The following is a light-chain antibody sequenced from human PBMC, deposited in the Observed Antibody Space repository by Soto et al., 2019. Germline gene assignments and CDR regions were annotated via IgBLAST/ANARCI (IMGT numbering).Light chain of an antibody. CDR3: QYYGSSPRT. J-gene: IGKJ1*01. Sequence: ENVLTQSPGTLSLSPGERATLSCRASQGVSGGYLAWYQQKPGQAPRLLIYGASSRATGIPNRFSGSESGTDFTLTISRLEPEDFAVYYCQYYGSSPRTFGQGTKVEIK. CDR1: QGVSGGY. CDR2: GAS. V-gene: IGKV3-20*01.